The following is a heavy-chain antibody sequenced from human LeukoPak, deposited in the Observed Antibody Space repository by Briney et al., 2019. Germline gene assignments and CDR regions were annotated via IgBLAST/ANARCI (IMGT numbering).Heavy chain of an antibody. V-gene: IGHV3-64D*09. CDR3: VKYYYDSGGYYNGDY. CDR2: ISSNGGST. D-gene: IGHD3-22*01. J-gene: IGHJ4*02. CDR1: GFTLSSYA. Sequence: GGSLRLSCSASGFTLSSYAMHWVRQAPGKGLEYVSAISSNGGSTYYADSVKGRFTISRDNSKNTLFLQMSSLRAEDTAVYYCVKYYYDSGGYYNGDYWGQGTLVTVSS.